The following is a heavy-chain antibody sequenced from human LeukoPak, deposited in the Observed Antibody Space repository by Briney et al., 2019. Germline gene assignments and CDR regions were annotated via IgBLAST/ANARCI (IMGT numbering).Heavy chain of an antibody. CDR1: GFTFSSYA. V-gene: IGHV3-23*01. D-gene: IGHD3-22*01. CDR2: ISGSGGST. J-gene: IGHJ4*02. CDR3: AKDGYHYDSSGYYGYYFDY. Sequence: GGSLRFSCAASGFTFSSYAMSWVRQAPGKGLEWVSAISGSGGSTYYADSVKGRFTISRDNSKNTLYLQMNSLRAEDTAVYYCAKDGYHYDSSGYYGYYFDYWGQGTLITVSS.